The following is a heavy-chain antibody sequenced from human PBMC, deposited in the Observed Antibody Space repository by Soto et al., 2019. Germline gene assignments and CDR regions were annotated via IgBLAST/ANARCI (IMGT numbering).Heavy chain of an antibody. D-gene: IGHD6-19*01. CDR1: GFTFDDYA. J-gene: IGHJ4*02. CDR2: ISWNSGSI. Sequence: GGSLRLSCAASGFTFDDYAMHWVRQAPGKGLEWVSGISWNSGSICYADSVKGRFTISRDNAKNSLYLQMNSLRAEDTALYYCAKDKSRISSGWFYFDYWGPGTLVTVSS. V-gene: IGHV3-9*01. CDR3: AKDKSRISSGWFYFDY.